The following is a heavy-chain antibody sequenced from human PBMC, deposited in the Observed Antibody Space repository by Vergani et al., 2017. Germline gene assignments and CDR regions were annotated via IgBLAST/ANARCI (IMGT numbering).Heavy chain of an antibody. CDR3: ARAEFSTNFYGQSYYLDY. Sequence: QVQLQESGPGLVKSSQTLSLTCRVSGVSINSRYYWTWVRQPAGKGLQWLGRVYFTGSTNYNPSLRSRLSLSIDTSLNEFSLKLHSVSADDSAMYFWARAEFSTNFYGQSYYLDYWGQGIPVTVSS. CDR2: VYFTGST. V-gene: IGHV4-4*07. J-gene: IGHJ4*02. CDR1: GVSINSRYY. D-gene: IGHD6-6*01.